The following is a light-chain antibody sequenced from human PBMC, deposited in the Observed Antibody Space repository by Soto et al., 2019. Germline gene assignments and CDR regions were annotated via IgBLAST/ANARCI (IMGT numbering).Light chain of an antibody. CDR3: ATWDNSLNDVV. CDR1: SSNIGNNY. V-gene: IGLV1-51*01. CDR2: DIN. J-gene: IGLJ2*01. Sequence: QPVLTQPPSVSAAPEQRVTISCSGSSSNIGNNYVSWYQQLPGSVPRLLIYDINKRPSGIPDRFSGSKSGTSATLGITGLQPGDEADYYCATWDNSLNDVVFGGGTKLTVL.